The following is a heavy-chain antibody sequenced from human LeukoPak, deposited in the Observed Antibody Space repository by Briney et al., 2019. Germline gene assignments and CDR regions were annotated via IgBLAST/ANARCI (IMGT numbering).Heavy chain of an antibody. J-gene: IGHJ4*02. CDR2: MNPNSGNT. CDR1: GYTFTSYD. D-gene: IGHD6-19*01. CDR3: ASGEIAVAGTSFDY. V-gene: IGHV1-8*03. Sequence: ASVKVSCKASGYTFTSYDINWVRQATGQGLEWMGWMNPNSGNTGYAQKFQGRVTITRNTSISTAYMELSSLRSEDTAVYYCASGEIAVAGTSFDYWGQGTLVTVSS.